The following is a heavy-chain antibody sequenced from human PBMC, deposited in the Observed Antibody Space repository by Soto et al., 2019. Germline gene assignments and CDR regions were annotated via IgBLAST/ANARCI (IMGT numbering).Heavy chain of an antibody. CDR3: ARPDYGGNYPFDF. J-gene: IGHJ4*02. D-gene: IGHD4-17*01. V-gene: IGHV1-69*13. CDR2: IIPIFGTA. Sequence: AASVKVSCKASGGTFSSYAISWVRQAPGQGLEWMGGIIPIFGTANSAQKFQGRVTITADESTSTAYMELSSLRSEDTAVYYCARPDYGGNYPFDFWGQGTLVTVSS. CDR1: GGTFSSYA.